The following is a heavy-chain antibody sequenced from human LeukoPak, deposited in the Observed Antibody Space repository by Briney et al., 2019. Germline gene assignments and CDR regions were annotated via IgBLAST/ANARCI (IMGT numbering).Heavy chain of an antibody. CDR3: ATSRGYCSSTSCRDDYYFDY. CDR1: GYTFTDYY. D-gene: IGHD2-2*01. Sequence: ASVKVSCKASGYTFTDYYMHWVRQAPGRGLEWMGWINPNSGGTHFAQKFQGRVTMTRDTSISTAYMELSRLRSDDTAVYYCATSRGYCSSTSCRDDYYFDYWGQGTLVTVSS. CDR2: INPNSGGT. V-gene: IGHV1-2*02. J-gene: IGHJ4*02.